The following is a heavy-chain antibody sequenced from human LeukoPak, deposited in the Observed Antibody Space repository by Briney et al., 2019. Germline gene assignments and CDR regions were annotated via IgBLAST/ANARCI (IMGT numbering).Heavy chain of an antibody. D-gene: IGHD3-22*01. Sequence: SGGSLRLSCAGSGFTFSSYWMHWVRQAPGKGLVWVSRINSDGSSTSYADSVKGRFTISRDNAKNTLYLQMNSLRAEDTAVYYCARKNYYDSSGYYYSSYWYFDLWGRGTLVTVSS. CDR1: GFTFSSYW. J-gene: IGHJ2*01. CDR2: INSDGSST. CDR3: ARKNYYDSSGYYYSSYWYFDL. V-gene: IGHV3-74*01.